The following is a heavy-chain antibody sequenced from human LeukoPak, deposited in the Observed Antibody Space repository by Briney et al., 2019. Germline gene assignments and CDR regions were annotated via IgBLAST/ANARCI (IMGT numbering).Heavy chain of an antibody. CDR2: IRYDGSNK. Sequence: GGSLRLSCAASGFTFGNYGMHWVRQAPGKGLEWVAFIRYDGSNKYYADSVKGRFTISRDNSKKTLYLQMNSLRAEDTAVYYCASGGSYLLNFDYWGQGTLVTVSS. D-gene: IGHD2-15*01. V-gene: IGHV3-30*02. J-gene: IGHJ4*02. CDR3: ASGGSYLLNFDY. CDR1: GFTFGNYG.